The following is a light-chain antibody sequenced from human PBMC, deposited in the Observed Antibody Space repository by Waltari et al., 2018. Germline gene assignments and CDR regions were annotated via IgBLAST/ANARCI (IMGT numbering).Light chain of an antibody. CDR2: DAS. CDR3: QQRSNWPLS. J-gene: IGKJ4*01. Sequence: EIVLTQSPATLSLSPGARATLSCRASQSISSYLAWYQQKPGQAPRLLIHDASNRATGMPARFSGSGSGTDFTLTISSLEAEDFAVYYCQQRSNWPLSFGGGTTVEIK. CDR1: QSISSY. V-gene: IGKV3-11*01.